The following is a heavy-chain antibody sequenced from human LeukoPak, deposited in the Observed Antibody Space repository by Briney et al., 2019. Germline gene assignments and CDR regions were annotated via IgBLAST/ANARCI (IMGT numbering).Heavy chain of an antibody. CDR1: GFTFSNYG. J-gene: IGHJ6*03. CDR2: ISGSGDST. Sequence: SGGSLRLSCAASGFTFSNYGMSWVRQAPGKGLEWVSSISGSGDSTYYADSVKGRFTISRDNSKNTLYLQMNSLRGEDTAVYYCARDPYSGTYGDTYYYYMDVWGKGTTVTISS. CDR3: ARDPYSGTYGDTYYYYMDV. D-gene: IGHD1-26*01. V-gene: IGHV3-23*01.